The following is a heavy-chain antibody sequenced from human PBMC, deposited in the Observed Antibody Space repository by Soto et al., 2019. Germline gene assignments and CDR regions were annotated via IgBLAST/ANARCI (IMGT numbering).Heavy chain of an antibody. J-gene: IGHJ5*02. Sequence: SETLSLTCTVSGGSISSGGYYWSWIRQHPGKGLEWIGYIYYSGSTYYNPSLKSRVTISVDTSKNQFSLKLSSVTAADTAVYYCARDSPRGHYGDANWFDPWGQGTLVTVS. D-gene: IGHD4-17*01. CDR3: ARDSPRGHYGDANWFDP. V-gene: IGHV4-31*03. CDR2: IYYSGST. CDR1: GGSISSGGYY.